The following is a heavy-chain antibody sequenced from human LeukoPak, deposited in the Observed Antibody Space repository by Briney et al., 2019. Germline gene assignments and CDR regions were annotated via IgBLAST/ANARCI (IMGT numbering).Heavy chain of an antibody. CDR1: GYSLSEVS. CDR3: ATDIQQLVLFAY. J-gene: IGHJ4*02. V-gene: IGHV1-24*01. D-gene: IGHD6-13*01. Sequence: GASVKVSCKASGYSLSEVSMLWVRQAPGQGLEWMGSFDPEDGEAIYAQRFQGRVTMTEDTSTNTAYMEVNSLRSEDTAVYYCATDIQQLVLFAYWGQGTLVTVSS. CDR2: FDPEDGEA.